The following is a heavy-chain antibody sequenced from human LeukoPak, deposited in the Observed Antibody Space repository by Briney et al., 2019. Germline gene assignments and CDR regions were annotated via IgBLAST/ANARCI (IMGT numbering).Heavy chain of an antibody. D-gene: IGHD3-22*01. J-gene: IGHJ4*02. Sequence: PGGSLRLSCAASEFTFSNYVMSWVRQALEMGLEWVSVISGGGGSTYYADSVKGRFTISRDNSKNTLYLQMNSLRAEDTAIYYCAKEAGGSGYPYYFDYWGQGTLVTVSS. CDR2: ISGGGGST. CDR3: AKEAGGSGYPYYFDY. CDR1: EFTFSNYV. V-gene: IGHV3-23*01.